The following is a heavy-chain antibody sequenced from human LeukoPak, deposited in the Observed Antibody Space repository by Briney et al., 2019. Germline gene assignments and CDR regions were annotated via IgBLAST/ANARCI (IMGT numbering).Heavy chain of an antibody. CDR2: GHYTGST. Sequence: PSETPSLTCTVPGDSLNKYYWNWVRQPPGKGLEWIGYGHYTGSTYKNPSLNSRVAFSVDTSKNQFSLKLSSVTAADTAVYYCARFSRWLPFESWGQGTLVTVSS. D-gene: IGHD5-12*01. V-gene: IGHV4-59*01. J-gene: IGHJ4*02. CDR1: GDSLNKYY. CDR3: ARFSRWLPFES.